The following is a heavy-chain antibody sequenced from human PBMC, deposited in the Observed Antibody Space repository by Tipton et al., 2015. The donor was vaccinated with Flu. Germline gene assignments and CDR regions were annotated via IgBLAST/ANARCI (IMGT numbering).Heavy chain of an antibody. D-gene: IGHD3-10*01. CDR1: GGSVDSSPYY. CDR2: IDYNGRT. Sequence: TLSLTCTVSGGSVDSSPYYWGWVRQPPGKGLEWLGTIDYNGRTHYNPSLKSRVTISEGRTQFYLNLGSVTAADTAVYFCARIIRITMIRGLRDPYYFDYWGQGMLVTVSS. J-gene: IGHJ4*02. V-gene: IGHV4-39*07. CDR3: ARIIRITMIRGLRDPYYFDY.